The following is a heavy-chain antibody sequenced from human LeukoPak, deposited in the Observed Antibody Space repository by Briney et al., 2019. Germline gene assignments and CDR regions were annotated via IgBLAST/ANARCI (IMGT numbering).Heavy chain of an antibody. CDR2: ISWNSGSI. CDR1: GFTFDDYA. Sequence: GGSLRLSCAASGFTFDDYAMHWVRQAPGKGLEWVSGISWNSGSIGYADSVKGRFTISRDNAKNSLYLQMNSLRAEDTALYYCAKDADYYGSGSPADYWGQGTLVTVSS. J-gene: IGHJ4*02. D-gene: IGHD3-10*01. CDR3: AKDADYYGSGSPADY. V-gene: IGHV3-9*01.